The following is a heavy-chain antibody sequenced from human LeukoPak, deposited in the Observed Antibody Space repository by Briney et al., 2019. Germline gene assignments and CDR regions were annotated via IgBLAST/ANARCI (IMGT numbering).Heavy chain of an antibody. J-gene: IGHJ4*02. CDR2: IWFDGSNK. D-gene: IGHD6-19*01. CDR3: ARDLGAVAGNFDY. V-gene: IGHV3-33*01. Sequence: GVSLRLSCAASGFTFRSYGMHWVRQAPGKGLEWVAVIWFDGSNKYYTDSVKGRFTISRDNSKNTLYLQMNSLRAEDTAVYYCARDLGAVAGNFDYWGQGTLVTVSS. CDR1: GFTFRSYG.